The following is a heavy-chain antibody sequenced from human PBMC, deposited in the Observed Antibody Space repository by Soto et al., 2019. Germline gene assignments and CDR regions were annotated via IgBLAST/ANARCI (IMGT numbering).Heavy chain of an antibody. J-gene: IGHJ6*04. V-gene: IGHV1-2*04. CDR1: GYTFTGYY. CDR3: ARDRVAAAGTGGYHYYYGTDV. D-gene: IGHD6-13*01. Sequence: ASVNVSCKASGYTFTGYYMHWVRQAPGQGLEWMGWINPNIGGTNYAQKFQGWVTMTRDTSISTAYMELSRLRSDDTAVYYCARDRVAAAGTGGYHYYYGTDVWGEGNTVTVSP. CDR2: INPNIGGT.